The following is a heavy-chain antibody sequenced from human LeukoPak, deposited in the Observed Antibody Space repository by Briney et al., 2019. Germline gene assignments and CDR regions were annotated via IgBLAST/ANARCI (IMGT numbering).Heavy chain of an antibody. J-gene: IGHJ4*02. CDR3: XXEXXAXDY. CDR2: MRQDGSEK. Sequence: GGSLRLSCAASGFTFSSHLISWVRQAPGKGLEWVANMRQDGSEKFYADSVKGRFTISRDNAKNSLYLQMNSLRVEDTAVYYCXXEXXAXDYWGQGTXVTVSS. V-gene: IGHV3-7*04. CDR1: GFTFSSHL.